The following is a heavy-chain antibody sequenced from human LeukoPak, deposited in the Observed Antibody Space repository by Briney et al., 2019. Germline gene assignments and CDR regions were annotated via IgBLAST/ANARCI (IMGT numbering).Heavy chain of an antibody. V-gene: IGHV3-11*05. D-gene: IGHD3-10*01. CDR3: ARGGTGSSYNDLVY. Sequence: RGSLRLSCAASGFTFSDYYMSWIRQAPGKGLEWVSYISSAVSYTNYADSVKGRFTISRDNAKNSLYLQMSSLRAEDTAVYYCARGGTGSSYNDLVYWGQGTLVTV. CDR1: GFTFSDYY. CDR2: ISSAVSYT. J-gene: IGHJ4*02.